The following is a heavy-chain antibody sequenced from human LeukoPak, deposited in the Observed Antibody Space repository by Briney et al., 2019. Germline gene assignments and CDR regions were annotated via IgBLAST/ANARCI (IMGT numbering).Heavy chain of an antibody. J-gene: IGHJ4*02. CDR1: GYTFTDYY. CDR3: ARGRSDYYLDS. D-gene: IGHD3-10*01. V-gene: IGHV1-2*02. CDR2: IYPNSGGT. Sequence: ASVKVSCKASGYTFTDYYMHWVRQAPGQGLEWMGWIYPNSGGTHYAQNFQGRVTMTRDTSISTAYMGLSRLRSDDTAVYFCARGRSDYYLDSWGQGTLVTVSS.